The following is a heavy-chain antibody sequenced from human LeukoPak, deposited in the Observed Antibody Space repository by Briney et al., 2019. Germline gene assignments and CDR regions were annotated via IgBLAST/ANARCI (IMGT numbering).Heavy chain of an antibody. CDR2: IRSKAYGGTT. CDR3: TRSSYDILTGPVNWFDP. D-gene: IGHD3-9*01. J-gene: IGHJ5*02. V-gene: IGHV3-49*03. Sequence: QAEGSLRLSCTASGFTFGDYAMSWFRQAPGKGLEWVGFIRSKAYGGTTEYAASVKGRFTISRDDSKSIAYLQMNSLKTEDTAVYYCTRSSYDILTGPVNWFDPWGQGTLVTVSS. CDR1: GFTFGDYA.